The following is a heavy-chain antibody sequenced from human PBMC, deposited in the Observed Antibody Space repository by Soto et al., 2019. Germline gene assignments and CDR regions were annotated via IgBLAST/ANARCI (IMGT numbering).Heavy chain of an antibody. CDR1: GFAFSSYA. D-gene: IGHD2-21*01. CDR3: ACGGNDYYYYGMDV. V-gene: IGHV3-30-3*01. CDR2: ISYDGSNK. J-gene: IGHJ6*02. Sequence: GGSLSLSCAASGFAFSSYAMHWVRQAPGKGLESVAVISYDGSNKYYADSVKGRFTISRDNSKNTLYLQMNSLRAEDTAVYYCACGGNDYYYYGMDVWGQGTTVTVSS.